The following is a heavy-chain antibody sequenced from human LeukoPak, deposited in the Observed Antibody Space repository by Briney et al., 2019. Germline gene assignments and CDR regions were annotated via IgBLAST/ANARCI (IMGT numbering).Heavy chain of an antibody. D-gene: IGHD2-2*01. Sequence: SETLSLTCTVSGGSISSHYWSWIRQPPGKGLEWIGYIYYSGSTNYNPSLKSRVTISLDTSKNHFSLKLTSVTAADTAVYYCARASSSSPYYFDYWGQGTLVTVSS. CDR1: GGSISSHY. CDR3: ARASSSSPYYFDY. J-gene: IGHJ4*02. CDR2: IYYSGST. V-gene: IGHV4-59*11.